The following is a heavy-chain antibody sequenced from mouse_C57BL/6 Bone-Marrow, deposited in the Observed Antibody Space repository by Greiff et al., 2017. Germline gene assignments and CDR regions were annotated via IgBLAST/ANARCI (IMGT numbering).Heavy chain of an antibody. CDR2: IYPGDGDT. J-gene: IGHJ2*01. D-gene: IGHD2-12*01. V-gene: IGHV1-82*01. Sequence: QVQLKESGPELVKPGASVKISCKASGYAFSSSWMNWVKQRPGKGLEWIGRIYPGDGDTNYNGKFKGKATLTADKSSSTAYMQLSSLTSEDSAVYFCARDLGLRRYFDYWGQGTTLTVSS. CDR1: GYAFSSSW. CDR3: ARDLGLRRYFDY.